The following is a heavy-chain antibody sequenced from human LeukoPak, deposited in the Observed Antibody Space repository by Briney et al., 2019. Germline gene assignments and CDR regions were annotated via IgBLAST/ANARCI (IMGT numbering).Heavy chain of an antibody. CDR3: AKDEKTGNLVSSWDY. CDR1: GFTFDDYG. D-gene: IGHD3-16*01. V-gene: IGHV3-23*01. CDR2: IRSSTSDT. J-gene: IGHJ4*02. Sequence: GGSLRLSCAASGFTFDDYGMSWVRPAPGKGLEWVASIRSSTSDTYYAESVKGRFTISRDNSRNTLYLQINSLRAEDTAVYYCAKDEKTGNLVSSWDYWGQGTLVTVSS.